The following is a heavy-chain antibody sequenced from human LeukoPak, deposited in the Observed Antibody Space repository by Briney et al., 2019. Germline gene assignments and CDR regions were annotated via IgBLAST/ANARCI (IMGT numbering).Heavy chain of an antibody. CDR1: GFTFDDYA. J-gene: IGHJ4*02. Sequence: GGSLRLSCAASGFTFDDYAMHWVRQAPGKGLEWVSGISWNSGIIGYADSVRGRFTISRDNSKDTVYLQMNSLRVEDTAIYYCAKCVGAFRTTAEFYFDYWGQGTLVTVSS. V-gene: IGHV3-9*01. D-gene: IGHD1-26*01. CDR3: AKCVGAFRTTAEFYFDY. CDR2: ISWNSGII.